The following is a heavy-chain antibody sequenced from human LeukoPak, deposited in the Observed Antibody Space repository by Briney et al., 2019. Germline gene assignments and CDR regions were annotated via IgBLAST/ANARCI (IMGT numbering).Heavy chain of an antibody. J-gene: IGHJ4*02. Sequence: PGGSLRLSCAASGFMFSGSWMSWVRQAPGKGLEWVAVIWYDGSNKYYADSVKGRFTISRDNSKNTLYLQMNSLRAEDTAVYYCARDNRYCSSTSCYVIDYWGQGTLVTVSS. CDR2: IWYDGSNK. CDR1: GFMFSGSW. CDR3: ARDNRYCSSTSCYVIDY. D-gene: IGHD2-2*01. V-gene: IGHV3-33*08.